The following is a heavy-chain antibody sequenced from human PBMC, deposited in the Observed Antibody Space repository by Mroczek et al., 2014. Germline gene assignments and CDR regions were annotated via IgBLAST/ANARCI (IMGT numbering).Heavy chain of an antibody. Sequence: VQLVQSGGGLVKPGGSLRLSCAASGFTFSSYSMNWVRQAPGKGLEWVSSISSSSSYIYYADSVKGRFTISRDNAKNSLYLQMNSLRAEDTAVYYCARGTRAVGAFDIWGQGTMVTVSS. CDR3: ARGTRAVGAFDI. CDR2: ISSSSSYI. CDR1: GFTFSSYS. D-gene: IGHD2-8*01. V-gene: IGHV3-21*01. J-gene: IGHJ3*02.